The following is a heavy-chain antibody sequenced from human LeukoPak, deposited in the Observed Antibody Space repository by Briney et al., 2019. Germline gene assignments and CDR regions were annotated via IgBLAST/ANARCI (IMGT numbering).Heavy chain of an antibody. J-gene: IGHJ6*03. D-gene: IGHD6-13*01. CDR3: ARVAAAGSLYYYYYYMDV. CDR2: MNPNSGNT. CDR1: GYTFTSYD. Sequence: ASAKVSCKASGYTFTSYDINWVRQATGQGLEWMGWMNPNSGNTGYAQKFQGRVTITRNTSISTAYMELSSLRSEDTAVYYCARVAAAGSLYYYYYYMDVWGKGTTVTVSS. V-gene: IGHV1-8*03.